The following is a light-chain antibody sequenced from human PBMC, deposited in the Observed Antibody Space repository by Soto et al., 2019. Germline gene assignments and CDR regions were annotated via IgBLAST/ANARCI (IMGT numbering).Light chain of an antibody. Sequence: PAVRGTPGKRVTITCSGSSSNIGRNSVNWYQHLPGTAPKLLTHGNNHRPSGVPDRFSGSKSGTSASLAISGLQPEDEADYCCAAWDDSLNEYGFGDGTKVTVL. V-gene: IGLV1-44*01. CDR3: AAWDDSLNEYG. J-gene: IGLJ1*01. CDR2: GNN. CDR1: SSNIGRNS.